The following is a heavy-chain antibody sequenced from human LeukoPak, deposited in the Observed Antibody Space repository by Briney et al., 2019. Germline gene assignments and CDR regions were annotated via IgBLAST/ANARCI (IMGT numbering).Heavy chain of an antibody. J-gene: IGHJ5*02. CDR3: ARIRQWFDP. CDR2: IYYSGST. Sequence: SETLSLTCTVSGGSISSYYWSWIRQPPGKGLEWIGYIYYSGSTNYNPSLKSRVTISVDTSKNQFSLKLSSVTAADTAVHYCARIRQWFDPWGQGTLVTVSS. V-gene: IGHV4-59*01. CDR1: GGSISSYY.